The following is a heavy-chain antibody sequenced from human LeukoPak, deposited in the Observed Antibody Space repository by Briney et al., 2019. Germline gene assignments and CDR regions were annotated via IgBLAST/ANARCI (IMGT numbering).Heavy chain of an antibody. CDR3: ARDRGGIDFWSAYYHTFDY. D-gene: IGHD3-3*01. Sequence: PGGSLRLSCPASGFTFSSYWMSWVRQAPGKGLEWVANIKQDGSEKYYVDSVKGRFTISRDNAKNSLYLQMNSLRAEDTAVYYCARDRGGIDFWSAYYHTFDYWGQGTLVTVSS. CDR1: GFTFSSYW. CDR2: IKQDGSEK. V-gene: IGHV3-7*01. J-gene: IGHJ4*02.